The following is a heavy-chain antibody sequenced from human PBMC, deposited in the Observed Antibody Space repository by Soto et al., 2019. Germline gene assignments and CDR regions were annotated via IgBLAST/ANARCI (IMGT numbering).Heavy chain of an antibody. CDR1: GGTFSSYA. J-gene: IGHJ6*02. CDR3: AGDDYSNYYGIDV. V-gene: IGHV1-69*01. CDR2: IIPLFGTA. Sequence: QVQLVQSGAEVKKPGSSVKLSCKASGGTFSSYALCWVRQAPGQGLEWMGGIIPLFGTANYAQKFQGRVTITADESTSTAYMGLSSLRSEDTALYYCAGDDYSNYYGIDVWGQGTTVTVSS. D-gene: IGHD4-4*01.